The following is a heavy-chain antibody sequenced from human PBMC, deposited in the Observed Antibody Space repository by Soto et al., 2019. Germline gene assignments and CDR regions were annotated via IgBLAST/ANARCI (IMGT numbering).Heavy chain of an antibody. Sequence: SVKVSCKASGGTFSSYAISWVRQAPGQGLEWVGGIIPIFGTTNYAQKFQGRVTITADESTSTAYMELSSLRSEDTAVYYCAKGWAAREEKINYYYYGMDVWGQGTTVTVSS. CDR1: GGTFSSYA. CDR3: AKGWAAREEKINYYYYGMDV. J-gene: IGHJ6*02. D-gene: IGHD6-6*01. CDR2: IIPIFGTT. V-gene: IGHV1-69*13.